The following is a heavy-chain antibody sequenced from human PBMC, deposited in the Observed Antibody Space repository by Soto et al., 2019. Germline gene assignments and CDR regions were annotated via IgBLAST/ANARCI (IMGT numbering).Heavy chain of an antibody. CDR3: ARLYIVVVPAAMGGRNYYYYGMDV. CDR1: GYTFTSYD. V-gene: IGHV1-8*01. Sequence: ASVKVSCKASGYTFTSYDTNWVRQATGQGLEWMGWMNPNSGNTGYAQKFQGRVTMTRNTSISTAYMELSSLRSEDTAVYYCARLYIVVVPAAMGGRNYYYYGMDVWGQGTTVTVSS. J-gene: IGHJ6*02. D-gene: IGHD2-2*01. CDR2: MNPNSGNT.